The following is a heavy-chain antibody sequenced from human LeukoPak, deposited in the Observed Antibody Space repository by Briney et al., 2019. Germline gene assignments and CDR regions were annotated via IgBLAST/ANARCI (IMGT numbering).Heavy chain of an antibody. CDR3: ARSELYYGSESYYHLDY. V-gene: IGHV3-30*03. CDR1: GFTFDFYA. Sequence: PGTSLRLSCTTSGFTFDFYAMHWVRQAPGKGLEWVAVMSYDGRYRYYADFAKGRFTISRDNSKRTLYLEMSSLRPEDTALYYCARSELYYGSESYYHLDYWGHGTLVTVSS. J-gene: IGHJ4*01. D-gene: IGHD3-10*01. CDR2: MSYDGRYR.